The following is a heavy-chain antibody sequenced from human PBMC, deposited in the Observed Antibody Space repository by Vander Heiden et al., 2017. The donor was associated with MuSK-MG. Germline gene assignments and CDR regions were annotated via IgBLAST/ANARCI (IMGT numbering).Heavy chain of an antibody. CDR1: GFTFSSHA. J-gene: IGHJ5*02. V-gene: IGHV3-30*04. CDR2: ISYDGSNK. Sequence: QVQLVESGGGVVQPGRSLRLSCAASGFTFSSHAMHWVRQAPGKGLEWVAVISYDGSNKYYADSVKGRFTISRDNSKNTLYLQMNSLRAEDTAVYYCARDGITMVRGVIWNWFDPWGQGTLVTVSS. D-gene: IGHD3-10*01. CDR3: ARDGITMVRGVIWNWFDP.